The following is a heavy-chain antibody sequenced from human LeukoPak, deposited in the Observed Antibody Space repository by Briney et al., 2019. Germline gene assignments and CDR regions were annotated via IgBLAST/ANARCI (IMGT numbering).Heavy chain of an antibody. Sequence: PSETLSLTCAVYGGSFSGYYWSWIRQPPGKGLEWIGYIYYSGSTNYNPSLKSRVTISVDTSKNQFSLKLSSVTAADTAVYYCARDRRGYSYGFDDYYYYGMDVWGQGTTVTVSS. D-gene: IGHD5-18*01. J-gene: IGHJ6*02. CDR3: ARDRRGYSYGFDDYYYYGMDV. V-gene: IGHV4-59*01. CDR1: GGSFSGYY. CDR2: IYYSGST.